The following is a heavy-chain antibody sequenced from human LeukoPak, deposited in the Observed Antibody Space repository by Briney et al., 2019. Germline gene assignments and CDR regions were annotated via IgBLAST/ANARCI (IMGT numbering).Heavy chain of an antibody. V-gene: IGHV4-59*01. Sequence: SETLSLTCAVYGGSFSGYYWSWIRQPPGKGLEWIGYIYYSGSTNYNPSLKSRVTISVDTSKNQFSLKLSSVTAADTAVYYCARPLRTTGWFDPWGQGTLVTVSS. J-gene: IGHJ5*02. CDR3: ARPLRTTGWFDP. CDR1: GGSFSGYY. CDR2: IYYSGST. D-gene: IGHD4-11*01.